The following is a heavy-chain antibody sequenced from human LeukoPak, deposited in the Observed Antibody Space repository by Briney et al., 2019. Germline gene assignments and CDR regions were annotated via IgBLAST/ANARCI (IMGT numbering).Heavy chain of an antibody. Sequence: GGSLRLSCAASGFTFSNYGIHWVRQAPGKGLEWVSAIGGSGGSTYYADSVKGRFTISRDNSKNTLYLQMNSLRAEDTAVYYCAKGGLTGFRFPYSWGQGTLVTVSS. CDR2: IGGSGGST. V-gene: IGHV3-23*01. J-gene: IGHJ4*02. D-gene: IGHD3-9*01. CDR1: GFTFSNYG. CDR3: AKGGLTGFRFPYS.